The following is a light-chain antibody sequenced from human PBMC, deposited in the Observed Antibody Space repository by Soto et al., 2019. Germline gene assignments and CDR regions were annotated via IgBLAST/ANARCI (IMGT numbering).Light chain of an antibody. J-gene: IGKJ4*01. CDR3: QQYENLPLT. CDR2: DAS. Sequence: DIQMTQSPSSLSASVGARVTITCQASQDISNYLNWYQQKPGKAPKLLIYDASNLETGVPSRFSGSGSGPDFTFSISILQPEDIATDYCQQYENLPLTFGGGTKVEIK. V-gene: IGKV1-33*01. CDR1: QDISNY.